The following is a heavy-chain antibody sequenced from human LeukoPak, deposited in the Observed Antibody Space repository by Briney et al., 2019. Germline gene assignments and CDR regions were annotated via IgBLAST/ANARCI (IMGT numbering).Heavy chain of an antibody. CDR3: AKARREGWLQLTAHDAFDI. V-gene: IGHV3-7*03. CDR2: IKQDGSEK. J-gene: IGHJ3*02. Sequence: VQPGGSLRLSCAASGFTFSSYWMSWVRQAPGKGLEWVANIKQDGSEKYYVDSVKGRFTISRDNAKNSLYLQMNSLRAEDTAVYYCAKARREGWLQLTAHDAFDIWGQGTMVTVSS. D-gene: IGHD5-24*01. CDR1: GFTFSSYW.